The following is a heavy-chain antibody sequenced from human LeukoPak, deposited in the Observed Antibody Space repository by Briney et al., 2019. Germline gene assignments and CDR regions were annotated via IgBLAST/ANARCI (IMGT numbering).Heavy chain of an antibody. CDR1: GFTFSSYA. Sequence: GGSLGLSCAASGFTFSSYAMGWVRQAPGKGLEWVSAISGSGGSTYYADSVKGRFTISRDNSKNTLYLQMNSLRAEDTAVYYCAKGNSYGFREPFDYWGQGTLVTVSS. CDR2: ISGSGGST. J-gene: IGHJ4*02. D-gene: IGHD5-18*01. V-gene: IGHV3-23*01. CDR3: AKGNSYGFREPFDY.